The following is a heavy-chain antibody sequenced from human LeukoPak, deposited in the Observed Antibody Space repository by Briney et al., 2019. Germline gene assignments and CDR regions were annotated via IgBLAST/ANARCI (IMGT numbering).Heavy chain of an antibody. CDR2: IYTSGST. V-gene: IGHV4-61*02. CDR1: GGSISSGSYY. Sequence: PSETLSLTCTVSGGSISSGSYYWSWIRQPAGKGLEWIGRIYTSGSTNYNPSLKSRVTISVDTSKNQFSLKLSSVTAADTAVYYCARDEYYYDSSGYRNWFDPWGQGTLVTVSS. D-gene: IGHD3-22*01. J-gene: IGHJ5*02. CDR3: ARDEYYYDSSGYRNWFDP.